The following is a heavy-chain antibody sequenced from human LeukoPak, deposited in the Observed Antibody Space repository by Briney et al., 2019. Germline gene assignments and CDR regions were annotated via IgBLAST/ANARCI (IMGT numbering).Heavy chain of an antibody. CDR3: ARDHDDYFDY. J-gene: IGHJ4*02. CDR1: GFTFSSYS. CDR2: ISSSSYI. D-gene: IGHD3-3*01. Sequence: GGSLRLSCAASGFTFSSYSMNWVRQAPGKGLEWVSSISSSSYIYYADSVKGRFTISRDNAKNSLYLQMNSLRAEDTAVYYCARDHDDYFDYWGQGTLVTVFS. V-gene: IGHV3-21*01.